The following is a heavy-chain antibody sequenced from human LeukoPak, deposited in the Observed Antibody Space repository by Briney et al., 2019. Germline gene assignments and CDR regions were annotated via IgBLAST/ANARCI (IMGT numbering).Heavy chain of an antibody. CDR3: ARVLRSYYYYYMDV. Sequence: SETLSLTCTVSGGSISSYYWSWIRQPPGKGLEWIGYIYYSGGTNYNPSLKSRVTISVDTSKNQFSLKLSSVTAADTAVYYCARVLRSYYYYYMDVWGKGTTVTVSS. V-gene: IGHV4-59*01. CDR2: IYYSGGT. CDR1: GGSISSYY. J-gene: IGHJ6*03.